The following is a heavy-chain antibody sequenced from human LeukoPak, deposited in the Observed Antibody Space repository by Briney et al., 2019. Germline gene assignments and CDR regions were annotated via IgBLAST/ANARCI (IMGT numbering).Heavy chain of an antibody. CDR3: ASAALGYSSGPQFDY. V-gene: IGHV4-39*07. CDR2: IYYSGST. J-gene: IGHJ4*02. D-gene: IGHD6-19*01. Sequence: SETLSLTCTVSGGSISSSSYYWGWIRQPPGKGLEWIGSIYYSGSTYYNPSLKSRVTISVDTSKNQFSLKLSSVTAADTAVYYCASAALGYSSGPQFDYWGQGTLVTVSS. CDR1: GGSISSSSYY.